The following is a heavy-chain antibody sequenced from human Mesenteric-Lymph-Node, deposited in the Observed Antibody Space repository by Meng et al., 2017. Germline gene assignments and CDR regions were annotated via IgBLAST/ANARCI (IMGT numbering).Heavy chain of an antibody. CDR1: GFTFSTYA. D-gene: IGHD3-10*01. V-gene: IGHV3-74*01. J-gene: IGHJ4*02. Sequence: GESLKISCAASGFTFSTYAMNWVRQAPGKGLEWVSRINTDGRTTFYADSVKGRFTISRDNAKNTLYLQMNSLRAEDTAVYYCARDYFGSEDYWGQGTLVTVSS. CDR2: INTDGRTT. CDR3: ARDYFGSEDY.